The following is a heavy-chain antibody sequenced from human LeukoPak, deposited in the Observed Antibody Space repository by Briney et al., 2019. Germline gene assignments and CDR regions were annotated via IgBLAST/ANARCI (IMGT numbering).Heavy chain of an antibody. V-gene: IGHV3-23*01. D-gene: IGHD6-19*01. CDR3: AKDLGVAGDY. Sequence: GGSLRLSCAASGFTFSSSAMSWVRQVPGKGLEWVSGISASGGSTYYADSVRGRFTISRDNSKNTLYLQMNSLRAEDTAVYYCAKDLGVAGDYWGQGTLVTVSS. CDR2: ISASGGST. J-gene: IGHJ4*02. CDR1: GFTFSSSA.